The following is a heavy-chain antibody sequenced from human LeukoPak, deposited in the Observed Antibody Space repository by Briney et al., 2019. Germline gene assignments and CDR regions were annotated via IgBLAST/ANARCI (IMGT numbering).Heavy chain of an antibody. Sequence: PSETLSLTCAVYGGSFSGYFWSWIRQPPGKGLEWIREINHSGSTNYNPSLKSRVTISVDTSKNQFSLKLSSVTAADTAVYYCARGEDHGVLWFGESLYGMDVWGKGTTVTVSS. D-gene: IGHD3-10*01. J-gene: IGHJ6*04. V-gene: IGHV4-34*01. CDR1: GGSFSGYF. CDR2: INHSGST. CDR3: ARGEDHGVLWFGESLYGMDV.